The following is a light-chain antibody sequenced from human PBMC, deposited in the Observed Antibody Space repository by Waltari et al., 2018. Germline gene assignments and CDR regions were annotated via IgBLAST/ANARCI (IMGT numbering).Light chain of an antibody. V-gene: IGKV3-15*01. Sequence: EIEIAHSPATLSVSPGEKDTLSCRASQSVSSHLAWYQQKPGQAPRLLIYGASTRATGIPARFSGSGSGTEFTLTISSMQSEDFAVYYCQQYNNWPPWTFGQGTKVEIK. CDR3: QQYNNWPPWT. CDR2: GAS. CDR1: QSVSSH. J-gene: IGKJ1*01.